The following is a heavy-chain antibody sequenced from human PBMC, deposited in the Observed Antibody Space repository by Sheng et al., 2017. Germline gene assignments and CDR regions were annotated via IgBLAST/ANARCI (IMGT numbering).Heavy chain of an antibody. CDR2: VSTTGGNT. Sequence: EVQLVESGGGLVQPGGTLRLSCAASGFTFSRFGMTWVRQAPGKGLEWVSTVSTTGGNTYYADSVKGRFTISRDNSKNTLYLQMTSLRAEDTAVYFCARHFYGSGGYFHAFDIWGQGTMVTVSS. V-gene: IGHV3-23*04. J-gene: IGHJ3*02. D-gene: IGHD3-22*01. CDR3: ARHFYGSGGYFHAFDI. CDR1: GFTFSRFG.